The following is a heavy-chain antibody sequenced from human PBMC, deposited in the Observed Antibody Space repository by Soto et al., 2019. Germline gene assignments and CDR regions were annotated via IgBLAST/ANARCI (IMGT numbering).Heavy chain of an antibody. CDR1: VYSVSDPSD. J-gene: IGHJ4*01. V-gene: IGHV4-38-2*02. D-gene: IGHD2-21*02. CDR3: ARVHVMVVAGSTFDY. Sequence: SETLSLTCSVSVYSVSDPSDWAWLRQAPGKGPEWIAIIYHGGTTFYNPSLKSRISISVDTSNNQFSLKLRSVTGEDTAVYYCARVHVMVVAGSTFDYWGHGSLVTVSS. CDR2: IYHGGTT.